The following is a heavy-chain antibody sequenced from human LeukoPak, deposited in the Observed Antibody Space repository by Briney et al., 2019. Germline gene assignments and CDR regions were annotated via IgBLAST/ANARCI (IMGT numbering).Heavy chain of an antibody. J-gene: IGHJ5*02. V-gene: IGHV1-18*01. CDR3: ARDRFFVVVVADTPISPHNWFDP. D-gene: IGHD2-15*01. CDR2: ISAYNRNT. Sequence: ASVKVSCKASGYTFTSYGISWVRQAPGQGHEWMGWISAYNRNTNYAQKLQGRVTMTTDTSTSTAYMELRSLRSDDTAVYYCARDRFFVVVVADTPISPHNWFDPRGQGTLVTVSS. CDR1: GYTFTSYG.